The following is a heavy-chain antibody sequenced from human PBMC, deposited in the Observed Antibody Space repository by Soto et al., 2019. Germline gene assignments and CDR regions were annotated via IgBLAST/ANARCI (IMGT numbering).Heavy chain of an antibody. CDR1: GGSISSCDYY. V-gene: IGHV4-61*08. D-gene: IGHD5-12*01. J-gene: IGHJ4*02. CDR2: IYYSGST. Sequence: SETLSLTCTVSGGSISSCDYYWSWVRQPPGKGLEWIGYIYYSGSTNYNPSLKGRLTISRDTSKNQFSLTLSSVTAADTAVYYCARHPRAEGYHYLDSWGQGILVTVSS. CDR3: ARHPRAEGYHYLDS.